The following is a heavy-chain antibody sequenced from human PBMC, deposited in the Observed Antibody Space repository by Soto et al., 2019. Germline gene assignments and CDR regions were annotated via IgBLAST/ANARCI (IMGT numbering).Heavy chain of an antibody. D-gene: IGHD2-21*01. J-gene: IGHJ4*02. V-gene: IGHV3-30*18. Sequence: QVQLVESGGGVVQPGRSLRLSCAASGFTFSSYGMHWVRQAPGKGLEWVAVISYDGSNKYYADSVKGRFTISRDNSKNTLYLQMNSLRAEDTAVYYCAKDRAYAPIDYWGQGNLVTVSS. CDR2: ISYDGSNK. CDR3: AKDRAYAPIDY. CDR1: GFTFSSYG.